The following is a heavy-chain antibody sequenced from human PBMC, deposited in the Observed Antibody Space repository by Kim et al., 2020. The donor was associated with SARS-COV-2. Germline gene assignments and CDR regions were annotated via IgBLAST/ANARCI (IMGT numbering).Heavy chain of an antibody. V-gene: IGHV3-30*04. Sequence: GGSLRLSCVAYAVLHWVRQPPGKGLEWVAAISPDGRGKYYGDSLKDRITVSRDESKSTSFLQLDSLTPEDTAVYYCAREGYSSGYCGAFNIWGQGALVTVSS. D-gene: IGHD6-19*01. CDR3: AREGYSSGYCGAFNI. CDR1: AV. CDR2: ISPDGRGK. J-gene: IGHJ3*02.